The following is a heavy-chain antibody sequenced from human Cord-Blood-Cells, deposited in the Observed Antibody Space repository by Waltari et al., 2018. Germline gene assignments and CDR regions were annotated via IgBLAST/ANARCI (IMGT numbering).Heavy chain of an antibody. CDR1: GGSISRYY. D-gene: IGHD6-13*01. V-gene: IGHV4-59*01. CDR3: ARDLGIAAYWYFDL. CDR2: IYYSGST. Sequence: QVQLQESGPGLVKPSETLSLTCTVPGGSISRYYWSWIRPPPGKGLEWIGYIYYSGSTNYNPSLKSRVTISVDTSKNQFSLKLSSVTAADTAVYYCARDLGIAAYWYFDLWGRGTLVTVSS. J-gene: IGHJ2*01.